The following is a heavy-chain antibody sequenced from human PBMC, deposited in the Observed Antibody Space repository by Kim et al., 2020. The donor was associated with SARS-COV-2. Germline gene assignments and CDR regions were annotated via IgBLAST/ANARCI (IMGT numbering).Heavy chain of an antibody. CDR3: ARRSGWYFYFDY. J-gene: IGHJ4*02. V-gene: IGHV2-5*01. Sequence: PTLKSKLTITKDTSKNQVLLTMTNMDPVDTATYYCARRSGWYFYFDYWGQGTLVTVSS. D-gene: IGHD6-19*01.